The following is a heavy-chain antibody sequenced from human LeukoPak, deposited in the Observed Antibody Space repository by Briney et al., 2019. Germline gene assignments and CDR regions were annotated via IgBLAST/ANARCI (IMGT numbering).Heavy chain of an antibody. CDR2: IYYSGST. CDR1: GGSISSNY. V-gene: IGHV4-59*01. J-gene: IGHJ4*02. D-gene: IGHD2-15*01. CDR3: ARWIPSGSSFDY. Sequence: SETLSLTCTVSGGSISSNYWSWIRQPPGKGLEWIGYIYYSGSTYYNPSLKRRVTISADTSKNQFSLRLNSVTAADTAMYYCARWIPSGSSFDYWGQGTLVTVSP.